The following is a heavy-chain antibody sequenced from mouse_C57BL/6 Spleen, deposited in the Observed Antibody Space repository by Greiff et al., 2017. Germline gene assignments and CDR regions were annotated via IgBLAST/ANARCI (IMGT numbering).Heavy chain of an antibody. CDR2: IYPGDGDT. J-gene: IGHJ4*01. CDR1: GYAFSSSW. V-gene: IGHV1-82*01. Sequence: VQLQESGPELVKPGASVKISCKASGYAFSSSWMNWVKQRPGKGLEWIGRIYPGDGDTNSNGKFKGKATLTADKSSSKAYMQLSRLTSEDSAVYLCARGGTLYYYAMDYWGQGTSVTVSS. D-gene: IGHD3-3*01. CDR3: ARGGTLYYYAMDY.